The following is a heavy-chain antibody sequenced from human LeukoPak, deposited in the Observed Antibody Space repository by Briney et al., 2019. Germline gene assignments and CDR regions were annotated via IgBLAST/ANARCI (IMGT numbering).Heavy chain of an antibody. CDR1: GDSVSSTTSA. J-gene: IGHJ5*02. V-gene: IGHV6-1*01. CDR3: ARDILGEGST. CDR2: TYYRSEWGH. Sequence: SQTLSLTCAISGDSVSSTTSAWNWIRQFPSRGLEWLGRTYYRSEWGHDYALSVKSRITIDPATSKNQFSLQLNSVTPEDTAVYYCARDILGEGSTWGQGTLVTVSS.